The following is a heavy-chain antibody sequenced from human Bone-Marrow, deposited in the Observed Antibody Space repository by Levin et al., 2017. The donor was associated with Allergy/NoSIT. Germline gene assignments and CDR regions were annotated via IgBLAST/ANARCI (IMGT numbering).Heavy chain of an antibody. CDR2: INHSGST. D-gene: IGHD2-8*01. V-gene: IGHV4-34*01. CDR1: GGSFSGYY. Sequence: PSETLSLTCAVYGGSFSGYYWSWIRQPPGKGLEWIGEINHSGSTNYNPSLKSRVTISVDTSKNQFSLKLSSVTAADTAVYYCARIARNGYWGQGTLVTVSS. J-gene: IGHJ4*02. CDR3: ARIARNGY.